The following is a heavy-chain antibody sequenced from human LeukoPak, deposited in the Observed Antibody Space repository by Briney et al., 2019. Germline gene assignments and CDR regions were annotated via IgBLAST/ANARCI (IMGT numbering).Heavy chain of an antibody. CDR3: TRGAGTGWRFDS. CDR1: GFTFSSFS. J-gene: IGHJ4*02. CDR2: ISSSSSYI. D-gene: IGHD6-19*01. V-gene: IGHV3-21*01. Sequence: GGSLRLSCAASGFTFSSFSMNWVRQAPGKGLEWVSSISSSSSYIYYSDSVKGRFTISRDNAKNSLYLQMNSLKADDTAVYYCTRGAGTGWRFDSWGQGTLVTVSS.